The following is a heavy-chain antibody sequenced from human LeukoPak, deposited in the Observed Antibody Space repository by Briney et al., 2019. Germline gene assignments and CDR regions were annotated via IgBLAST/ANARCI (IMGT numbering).Heavy chain of an antibody. D-gene: IGHD6-13*01. J-gene: IGHJ4*02. CDR2: IRYVGSNK. CDR3: ARRVRQQPVRDY. CDR1: GFTFSSYG. Sequence: GGSLRLSFAASGFTFSSYGMHWVRQAPGKGLGWGAFIRYVGSNKYYADSVKGRFTISRDNSKNTLYLQMNSLRAEDTAVYYCARRVRQQPVRDYWGQGTLVTVSS. V-gene: IGHV3-30*02.